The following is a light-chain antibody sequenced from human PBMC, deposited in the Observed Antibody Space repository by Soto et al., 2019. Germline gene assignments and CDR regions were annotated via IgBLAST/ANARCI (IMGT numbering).Light chain of an antibody. CDR1: QSVSSSY. V-gene: IGKV3-20*01. Sequence: EIVLTQSPGTLSWSPGDRATLSCRASQSVSSSYLAWYQQKPGQAPMLLISGASSRATGIPDRFSGSGSGTDFTLTISRLEPEDFAIYYCQQYGNSPITFGQGTRLEIK. J-gene: IGKJ5*01. CDR3: QQYGNSPIT. CDR2: GAS.